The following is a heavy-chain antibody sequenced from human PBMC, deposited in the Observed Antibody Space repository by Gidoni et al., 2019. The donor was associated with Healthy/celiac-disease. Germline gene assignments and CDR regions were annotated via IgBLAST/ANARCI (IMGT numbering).Heavy chain of an antibody. D-gene: IGHD3-9*01. Sequence: EVQLVESGGGLVKPGGSLRLSCAASGFTFSSYSMNWVRQAPGKGLGWVSSISSSSSYIYYADSVKGRFTISRDNAKNSLYLQMNSLRAEDTAVYYCARDRDWFFDIWGQGTMVTVSS. CDR1: GFTFSSYS. V-gene: IGHV3-21*01. J-gene: IGHJ3*02. CDR3: ARDRDWFFDI. CDR2: ISSSSSYI.